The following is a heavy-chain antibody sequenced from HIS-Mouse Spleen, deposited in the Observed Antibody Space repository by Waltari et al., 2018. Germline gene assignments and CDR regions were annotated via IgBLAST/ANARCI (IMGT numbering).Heavy chain of an antibody. Sequence: QVQLQESGPGLVKPSETLSLTCTVSGGSISRYYWSWIRQPPGKGLEWIGYIYYSGSTNYNPSLKSRVTISVDTSKNQFSLKLSSVTAADTAVYYCARDTQMIAAGGAFDIWGQGTMVTVSS. V-gene: IGHV4-59*01. D-gene: IGHD6-13*01. CDR2: IYYSGST. J-gene: IGHJ3*02. CDR1: GGSISRYY. CDR3: ARDTQMIAAGGAFDI.